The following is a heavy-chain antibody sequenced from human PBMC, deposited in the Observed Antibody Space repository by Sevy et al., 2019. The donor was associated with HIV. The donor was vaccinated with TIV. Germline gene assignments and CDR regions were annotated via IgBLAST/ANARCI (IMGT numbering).Heavy chain of an antibody. D-gene: IGHD4-17*01. J-gene: IGHJ6*02. Sequence: ASMKVSCKASGYIFTDYYIHWVRQAPGQGLEWMAWINSDSGVTHYAQGFQGEVTVTRDTSLSTAYLELSRLRSNDTAIYFCARLTTKPTSDLYGMDVWGQGTTVTVSS. V-gene: IGHV1-2*02. CDR3: ARLTTKPTSDLYGMDV. CDR1: GYIFTDYY. CDR2: INSDSGVT.